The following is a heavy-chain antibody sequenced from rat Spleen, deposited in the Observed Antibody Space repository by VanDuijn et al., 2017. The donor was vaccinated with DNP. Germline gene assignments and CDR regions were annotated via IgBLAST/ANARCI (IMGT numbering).Heavy chain of an antibody. D-gene: IGHD1-2*01. CDR3: AMRRLYPHYAMEA. J-gene: IGHJ4*01. Sequence: EVKLVESGGGLVQPGRSLKLSCAASGFNFNDYWMGWVRQAPGKGLEWIGEINKDSNTINYTPSLKDKFTISRENAQNTLLLEMSKLDSEDKGIYYCAMRRLYPHYAMEACDEGTSGTFSS. CDR1: GFNFNDYW. CDR2: INKDSNTI. V-gene: IGHV4-2*01.